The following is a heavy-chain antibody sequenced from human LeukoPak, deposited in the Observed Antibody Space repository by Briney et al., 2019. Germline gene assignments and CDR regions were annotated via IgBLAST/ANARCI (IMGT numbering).Heavy chain of an antibody. Sequence: SETLSLTCAVPGGSISSSNWWSWVRQPPGKGLEWIGEIYHSGSTNYNPSLKSRVTLSVDKSKNQFSLKLSSVTAADTAVYYCARGGYAGYWNAYYFDYWGQGTLVTVSS. V-gene: IGHV4-4*02. D-gene: IGHD1-1*01. J-gene: IGHJ4*02. CDR3: ARGGYAGYWNAYYFDY. CDR2: IYHSGST. CDR1: GGSISSSNW.